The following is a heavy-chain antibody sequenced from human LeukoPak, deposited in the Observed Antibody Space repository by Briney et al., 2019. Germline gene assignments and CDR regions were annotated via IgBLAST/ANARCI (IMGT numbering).Heavy chain of an antibody. Sequence: PGGSLRLSCAASGFTFSSYAMSWVRQAPGKGLEWVSVISDSGGSTYYADSVKGRFTISRDNSKNTLYLQMNSLRAEDTATYYCAKGLRENDYWGQGTLVTVSS. V-gene: IGHV3-23*01. CDR2: ISDSGGST. CDR3: AKGLRENDY. J-gene: IGHJ4*02. CDR1: GFTFSSYA. D-gene: IGHD1-26*01.